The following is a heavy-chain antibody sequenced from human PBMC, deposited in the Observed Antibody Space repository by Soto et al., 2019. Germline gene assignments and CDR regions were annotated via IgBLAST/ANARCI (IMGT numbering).Heavy chain of an antibody. V-gene: IGHV3-30-3*01. J-gene: IGHJ4*02. CDR2: ITYDGSNK. CDR1: GFTFSSYA. CDR3: ARATTFLDY. D-gene: IGHD1-1*01. Sequence: QVQLVESGGGVVQPGRSLRLSCAASGFTFSSYAMHWVRQAPGKGLEWVAVITYDGSNKYYADSVKGRFTISRDNTKNTQYLHMNCLRAEDRAVYYCARATTFLDYWGQGTLVTVSS.